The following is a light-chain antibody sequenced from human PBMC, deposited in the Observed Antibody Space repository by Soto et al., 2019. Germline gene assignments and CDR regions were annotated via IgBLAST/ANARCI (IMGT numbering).Light chain of an antibody. Sequence: IQMTQSPSSLSASVGDRVTITCRASQGISYYLAWYQQKPGKVPKLLIYAASTLQSGVPSRFSGSGSGTDFTLTISSLQPEDVATYYCQKYNSAPRTFGPGTKEDI. CDR1: QGISYY. CDR3: QKYNSAPRT. CDR2: AAS. V-gene: IGKV1-27*01. J-gene: IGKJ3*01.